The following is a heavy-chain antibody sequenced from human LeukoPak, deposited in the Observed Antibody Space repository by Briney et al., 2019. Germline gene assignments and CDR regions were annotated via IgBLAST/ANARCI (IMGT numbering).Heavy chain of an antibody. Sequence: GGSLRLFCGASGFTVSTNYMVGVRQATGKALEWVSVIYSADSTYYADSVKGRFTISRDNSKNTLYLQMKSLRAEDTAVYYCAGIAVSGGYFDYWGQGTLVTVSS. CDR2: IYSADST. V-gene: IGHV3-66*01. J-gene: IGHJ4*02. D-gene: IGHD6-19*01. CDR1: GFTVSTNY. CDR3: AGIAVSGGYFDY.